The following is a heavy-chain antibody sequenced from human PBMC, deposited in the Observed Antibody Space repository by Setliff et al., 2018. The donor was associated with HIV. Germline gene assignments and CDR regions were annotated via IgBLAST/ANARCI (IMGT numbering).Heavy chain of an antibody. Sequence: SVKVSCKASGYTFNGYAIHWVRQAPGQGLEWMGGIIPIFGTPNYAQKFKGRLTITADESTSTVYMELSSLRSEDTAVFYCARVRTDEVRGVYDAFDIWGQGTMVTVSS. J-gene: IGHJ3*02. CDR2: IIPIFGTP. CDR1: GYTFNGYA. D-gene: IGHD3-10*01. V-gene: IGHV1-69*13. CDR3: ARVRTDEVRGVYDAFDI.